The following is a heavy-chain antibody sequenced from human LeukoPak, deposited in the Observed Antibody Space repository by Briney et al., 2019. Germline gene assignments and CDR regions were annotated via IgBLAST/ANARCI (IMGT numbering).Heavy chain of an antibody. J-gene: IGHJ4*02. V-gene: IGHV3-53*01. CDR3: AKSSGWYYFDY. CDR1: GFTVSSNY. D-gene: IGHD6-19*01. CDR2: IYSGGST. Sequence: GGSLRLSCAASGFTVSSNYMSWVRQAPGKGLEWVSVIYSGGSTYYADSVKGRFTISRDNAKNSLYLQMNSLRAEDTAVYYCAKSSGWYYFDYWGQGTLVTVSS.